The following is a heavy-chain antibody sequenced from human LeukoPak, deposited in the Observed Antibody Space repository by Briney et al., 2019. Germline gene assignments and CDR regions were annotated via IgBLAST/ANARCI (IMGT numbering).Heavy chain of an antibody. D-gene: IGHD3-22*01. CDR2: INPNSGDT. J-gene: IGHJ3*02. CDR3: ARESSLSGYSSDAFDI. V-gene: IGHV1-2*02. Sequence: ASVKVSCKASGYTFTSYGISWVRQAPGQGLEWMGWINPNSGDTNYAQKFQGRVTMTRDTSISTAYMELSRLRSDDTAVYYCARESSLSGYSSDAFDIWGQGTMVTVSS. CDR1: GYTFTSYG.